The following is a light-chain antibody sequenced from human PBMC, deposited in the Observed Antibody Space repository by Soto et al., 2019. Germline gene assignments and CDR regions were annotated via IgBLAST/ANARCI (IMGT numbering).Light chain of an antibody. CDR2: GAF. CDR1: QSVGTS. J-gene: IGKJ2*01. CDR3: QQYLNWPVYT. V-gene: IGKV3-15*01. Sequence: EIVMTQSPATLSVSPGEGATLSCRASQSVGTSLAWYQQKPGQAPRLLIYGAFTRITGVPARFSGSGSGTEFTLTSNSLQSEDFAVYYCQQYLNWPVYTFGQGTKLEIK.